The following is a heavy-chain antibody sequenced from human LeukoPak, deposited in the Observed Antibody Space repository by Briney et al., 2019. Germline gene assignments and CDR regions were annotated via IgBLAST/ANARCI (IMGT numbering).Heavy chain of an antibody. CDR1: GFTFSSDS. D-gene: IGHD3-10*01. CDR3: ARDTSGSYSITYFDS. Sequence: GGSLRLSCVASGFTFSSDSMNWVRQAPGKEIEWVSYIDSTGRYIYYADSVKGRFTISRDNAKNSLYLQMNSLRVEDTAVYYCARDTSGSYSITYFDSWGQGTLVTVSS. V-gene: IGHV3-21*01. J-gene: IGHJ4*02. CDR2: IDSTGRYI.